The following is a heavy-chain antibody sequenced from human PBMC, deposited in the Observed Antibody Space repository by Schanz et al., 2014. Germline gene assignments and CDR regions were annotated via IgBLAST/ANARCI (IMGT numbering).Heavy chain of an antibody. CDR1: GFTFSKYW. V-gene: IGHV3-7*04. CDR2: IKQDGSEK. CDR3: ARDNYYGSGSCAD. J-gene: IGHJ4*02. D-gene: IGHD3-10*01. Sequence: VQLVESGGGVVQPGGSLRLSCGGSGFTFSKYWMSWVRQAPGKGLEWVANIKQDGSEKYYVDAVKGRFTISRDNAKNSMYLHMKSLRGEDTAVYYCARDNYYGSGSCADWGQGTLVTVSS.